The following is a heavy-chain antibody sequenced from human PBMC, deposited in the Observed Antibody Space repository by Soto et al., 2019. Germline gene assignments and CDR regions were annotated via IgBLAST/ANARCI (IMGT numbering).Heavy chain of an antibody. V-gene: IGHV1-18*04. CDR3: ARDQTTQWELRPPGD. J-gene: IGHJ4*02. CDR1: GYAFTSYG. Sequence: QVPLVQSGPEVKKPGASVKVSCKASGYAFTSYGFSWVRQAPGQGLEWMGWISAYNGHTHYAQNLQGRVTMTTDTATTTAYRELSSPSSDGTAVYYGARDQTTQWELRPPGDCGQGTLVTVSS. D-gene: IGHD1-26*01. CDR2: ISAYNGHT.